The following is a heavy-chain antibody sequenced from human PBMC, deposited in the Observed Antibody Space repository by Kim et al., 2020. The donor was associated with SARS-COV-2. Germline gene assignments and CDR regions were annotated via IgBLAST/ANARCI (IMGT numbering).Heavy chain of an antibody. V-gene: IGHV1-8*01. CDR2: MSPNSGLS. J-gene: IGHJ4*02. CDR1: GYTFSNYD. Sequence: ASVKVSCKVFGYTFSNYDVNWVRQAAGQGPEWMGWMSPNSGLSVSAQNFQGRLTMTGDASLSTFYMELSRLRSDDTAVYCCARGVGSGQDYWGQGTLVTVSS. CDR3: ARGVGSGQDY. D-gene: IGHD6-19*01.